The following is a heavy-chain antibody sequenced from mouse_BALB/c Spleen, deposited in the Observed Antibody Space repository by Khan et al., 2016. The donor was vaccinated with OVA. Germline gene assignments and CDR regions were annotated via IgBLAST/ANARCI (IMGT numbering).Heavy chain of an antibody. CDR2: TNPTNGRT. Sequence: VQLQQSGAELVKAGASVTMSCKASGYTFTSYWMHWVKQRLGQGLEWFAETNPTNGRTYYNETFKSKATLTVDKSSSTAYMLLSGPTFEDSAVYYCARIKKIVATYFDYWGQGTTLTVSS. CDR3: ARIKKIVATYFDY. D-gene: IGHD1-1*01. J-gene: IGHJ2*01. CDR1: GYTFTSYW. V-gene: IGHV1S81*02.